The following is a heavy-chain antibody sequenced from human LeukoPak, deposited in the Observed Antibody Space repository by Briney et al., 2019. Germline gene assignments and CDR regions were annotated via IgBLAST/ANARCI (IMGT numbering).Heavy chain of an antibody. Sequence: GGSLRLSCEASGFTFSNYWMSWVRQAPGKGLEWMANIKSDGSDKYYVDSVKGRFTISRDNAKNSLYLQMNSLRAEDTAVYYCARDFLGYCSSTSCYAGYFQHWGQGTLVTVSS. J-gene: IGHJ1*01. V-gene: IGHV3-7*01. CDR2: IKSDGSDK. CDR1: GFTFSNYW. CDR3: ARDFLGYCSSTSCYAGYFQH. D-gene: IGHD2-2*01.